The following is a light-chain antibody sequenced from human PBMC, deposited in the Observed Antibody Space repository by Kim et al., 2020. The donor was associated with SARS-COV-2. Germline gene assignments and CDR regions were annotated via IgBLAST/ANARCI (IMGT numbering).Light chain of an antibody. CDR3: QQYNSYSYT. CDR2: DAS. J-gene: IGKJ2*01. V-gene: IGKV1-5*01. CDR1: QSISSW. Sequence: DIQMTQSPSTLSASVGDRVTITCRASQSISSWLAWYQQKPGKAPKLLIYDASSLESGVPSRFSGSGSGTEFTLTISSLQPDDFATYYCQQYNSYSYTFGQGTKWRSN.